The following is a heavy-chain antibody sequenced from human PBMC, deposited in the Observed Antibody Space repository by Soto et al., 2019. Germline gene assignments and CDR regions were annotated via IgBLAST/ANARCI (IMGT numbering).Heavy chain of an antibody. D-gene: IGHD3-3*01. CDR1: GFTFGDYA. V-gene: IGHV3-49*03. J-gene: IGHJ6*03. Sequence: GGSLRLSCTASGFTFGDYAMSWFRQAPGKGREWVGFIRSKAYGGTTEYAASVKGRFTISRDDSKSIAYLQMNSLKTEDTAVYYCTRYYDFWSGYYRPYYYYMDVWGKGTTVTVSS. CDR3: TRYYDFWSGYYRPYYYYMDV. CDR2: IRSKAYGGTT.